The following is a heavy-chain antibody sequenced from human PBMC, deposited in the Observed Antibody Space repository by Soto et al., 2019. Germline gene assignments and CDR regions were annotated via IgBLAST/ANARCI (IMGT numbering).Heavy chain of an antibody. CDR2: IIPIFGTA. J-gene: IGHJ4*02. CDR3: ARVYSSGWYGGYYYFDY. CDR1: GGTFSSYA. V-gene: IGHV1-69*06. Sequence: QVQLVQSGAEVKKPGSSVKVSCTASGGTFSSYAISWVRQAPGQGLEWMGGIIPIFGTANYAQKFQGRVTITADKSTSTAYMELSSLRSEDTAVYYCARVYSSGWYGGYYYFDYWGQGTLVTVSS. D-gene: IGHD6-19*01.